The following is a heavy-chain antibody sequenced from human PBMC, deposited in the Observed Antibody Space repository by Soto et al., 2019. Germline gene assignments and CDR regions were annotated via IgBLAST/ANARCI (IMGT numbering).Heavy chain of an antibody. CDR2: IIPILGIA. Sequence: QVQLVQSGAEVKKPGSSVKVSCKASGGTFSSYTISWVRQAPGQGIEWMGRIIPILGIANYAQKFQGRVTITADKSTITAYMELSSLRSEDTAVYYCAGRVMTTVTILDYWGQGTLVTVSS. CDR3: AGRVMTTVTILDY. J-gene: IGHJ4*02. CDR1: GGTFSSYT. V-gene: IGHV1-69*02. D-gene: IGHD4-17*01.